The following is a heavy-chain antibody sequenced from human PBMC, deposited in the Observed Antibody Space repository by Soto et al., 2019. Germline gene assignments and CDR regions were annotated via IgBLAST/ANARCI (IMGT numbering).Heavy chain of an antibody. CDR1: GFTLSSYS. CDR2: ISSGSDTI. J-gene: IGHJ6*01. CDR3: ARPGEGVLFYYALDV. D-gene: IGHD3-16*01. Sequence: EVQLVESGGGLVQPGGSLRLSCVASGFTLSSYSMNWVRQAPGKGLEWISYISSGSDTIYYADSVKGRFTVSRDNAKNSLYLQMNSLRDEDTAVYYCARPGEGVLFYYALDVW. V-gene: IGHV3-48*02.